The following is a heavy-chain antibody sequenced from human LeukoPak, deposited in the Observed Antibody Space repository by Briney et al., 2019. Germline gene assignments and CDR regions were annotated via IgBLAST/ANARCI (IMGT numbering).Heavy chain of an antibody. J-gene: IGHJ5*02. Sequence: GGSLRLSCAASGFTFSNFAMMWVRQAPGTGLQWVSTITGYGATFYADSVRGRLTIFRDTSMNTLFLQMNSLGAEDTAVYYCAKGAAAGKVDWFDPWGQGTLVNVSS. CDR3: AKGAAAGKVDWFDP. CDR2: ITGYGAT. V-gene: IGHV3-23*01. CDR1: GFTFSNFA. D-gene: IGHD6-13*01.